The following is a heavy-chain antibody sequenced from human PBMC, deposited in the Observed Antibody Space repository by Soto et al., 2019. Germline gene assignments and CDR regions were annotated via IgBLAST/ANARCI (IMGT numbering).Heavy chain of an antibody. Sequence: SVKVSCKASGYTFTSYYMHWVRQAPGQGLEWMGIINPSGGSTSYAQKFQGRVTMTRDTPTSTVYMELSSLRSEDTAVYYCARGWSSSSGPLNWFDPWGQGTLVTVSS. CDR3: ARGWSSSSGPLNWFDP. CDR1: GYTFTSYY. V-gene: IGHV1-46*03. J-gene: IGHJ5*02. D-gene: IGHD6-6*01. CDR2: INPSGGST.